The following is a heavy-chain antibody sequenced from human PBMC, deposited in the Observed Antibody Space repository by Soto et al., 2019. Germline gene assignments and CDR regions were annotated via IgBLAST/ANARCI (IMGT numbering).Heavy chain of an antibody. J-gene: IGHJ6*02. V-gene: IGHV5-51*01. Sequence: GASLKISCEGSGYRFSNYWIGWVRQMPGKGLEWMGIIFPSDSDTRYSPSFQGQVTISADQSINTAYLQWSSLKASDTAMYYCARHTDAYYGMDVWXQGTTVTVSS. CDR1: GYRFSNYW. CDR3: ARHTDAYYGMDV. CDR2: IFPSDSDT. D-gene: IGHD4-17*01.